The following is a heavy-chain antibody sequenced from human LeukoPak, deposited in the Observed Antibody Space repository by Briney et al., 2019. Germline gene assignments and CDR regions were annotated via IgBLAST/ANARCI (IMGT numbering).Heavy chain of an antibody. D-gene: IGHD2-8*02. CDR3: ARGAAWYYFDY. CDR2: INSDGSST. J-gene: IGHJ4*02. CDR1: GFTFSGFW. Sequence: PGGSLRLSCAASGFTFSGFWMHWVRQAPGKGLVWVSRINSDGSSTSYADSVKGRFTISRDNSKNTLYLQMHSLRAEDTAVYYCARGAAWYYFDYWGQGTLVTVSS. V-gene: IGHV3-74*01.